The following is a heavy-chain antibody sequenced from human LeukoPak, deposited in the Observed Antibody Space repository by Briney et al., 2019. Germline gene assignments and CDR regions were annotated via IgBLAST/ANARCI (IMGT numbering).Heavy chain of an antibody. V-gene: IGHV3-23*01. CDR2: ISGSGGST. CDR1: GFTFSSYA. D-gene: IGHD2-2*01. J-gene: IGHJ4*02. CDR3: AKVCSSTSCFDY. Sequence: GGSLTLSCAASGFTFSSYAMSWVRQAPGKGLEWVSAISGSGGSTYYADSVKGRFTISRDNSKNTLYLQMNSLRAEDTAVYYCAKVCSSTSCFDYWGQGTLVTVSS.